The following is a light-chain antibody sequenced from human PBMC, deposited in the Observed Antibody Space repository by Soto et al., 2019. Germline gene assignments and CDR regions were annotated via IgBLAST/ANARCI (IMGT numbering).Light chain of an antibody. Sequence: QSVLAQPASVSGSPGQSITISCTGTSSDVGRYNYVSWYQQYPGKAPKLMIYEISNRPSGVSIRFPGSKSGNTASLTISGLQAEDEADYYCTSYTSSNTYVFGGGTKVTVL. V-gene: IGLV2-14*01. J-gene: IGLJ1*01. CDR3: TSYTSSNTYV. CDR2: EIS. CDR1: SSDVGRYNY.